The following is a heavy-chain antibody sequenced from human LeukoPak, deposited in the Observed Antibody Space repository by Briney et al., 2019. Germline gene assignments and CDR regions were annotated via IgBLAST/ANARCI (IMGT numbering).Heavy chain of an antibody. CDR1: GYTFTSDA. V-gene: IGHV7-4-1*02. CDR2: INTNTRNP. CDR3: ARDGTKATFDY. D-gene: IGHD1-1*01. J-gene: IGHJ4*02. Sequence: ASVKVSFKASGYTFTSDAINWVRQAPGQGLEWVGWINTNTRNPTNAQGFTGRFVFSLDTSVSTAYLQISSLKAQDTAVYYCARDGTKATFDYWGQGTLVTVSS.